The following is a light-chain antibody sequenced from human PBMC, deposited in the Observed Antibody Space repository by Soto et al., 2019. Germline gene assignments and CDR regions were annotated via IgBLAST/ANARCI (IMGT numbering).Light chain of an antibody. J-gene: IGKJ1*01. V-gene: IGKV1-6*01. CDR2: AAS. CDR1: QDIRKD. Sequence: AIQVTQSPSSLSASVGDRVTITCRASQDIRKDLGWYQQTPGKAPKLLIYAASTLQSGVPSRFSASGSGTDFTFTISSLQPEDFATYYCLQDYNYPRTFGPGTKVDI. CDR3: LQDYNYPRT.